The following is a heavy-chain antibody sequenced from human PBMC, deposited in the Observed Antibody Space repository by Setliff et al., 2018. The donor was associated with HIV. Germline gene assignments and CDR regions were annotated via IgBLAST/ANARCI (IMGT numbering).Heavy chain of an antibody. V-gene: IGHV4-30-4*08. CDR2: IYYSGST. CDR1: GGSISSGDYY. D-gene: IGHD3-10*01. Sequence: PSETLSLTCTVSGGSISSGDYYWSWIRQPPGEGLEWIGYIYYSGSTYYNPSLKSRVTISVDTSKNQFSLKLSSVTAADTAVYYCAREGITMVRGLDVWGQGTTVTVSS. J-gene: IGHJ6*02. CDR3: AREGITMVRGLDV.